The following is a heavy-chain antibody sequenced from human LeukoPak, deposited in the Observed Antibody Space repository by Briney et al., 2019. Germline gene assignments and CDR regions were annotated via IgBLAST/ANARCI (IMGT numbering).Heavy chain of an antibody. D-gene: IGHD1-26*01. CDR1: GFTFSSFS. CDR3: ARRMGANDY. J-gene: IGHJ4*02. Sequence: NPGGSLRLSCAASGFTFSSFSMNWFRQAPGKGLQWISYISRSGSTIYYTDSVKGRFTISRDNAKNSLYLQMNSLRAEDTAVYYCARRMGANDYWGQGTLVTVSS. CDR2: ISRSGSTI. V-gene: IGHV3-48*01.